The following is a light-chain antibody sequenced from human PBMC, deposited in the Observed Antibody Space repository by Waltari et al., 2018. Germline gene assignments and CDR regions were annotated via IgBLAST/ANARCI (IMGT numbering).Light chain of an antibody. J-gene: IGKJ2*01. CDR2: KAS. CDR1: QSSSSW. CDR3: QQYNSYSPRDT. V-gene: IGKV1-5*03. Sequence: DIQMTPHPSTLPASVGDRATTTCRAIQSSSSWLAWYQQKPGKAPKLLTYKASSLESGVPSRFSCSGSGTEFTLTISSLQPDDFATDYCQQYNSYSPRDTFGQGTKLEIK.